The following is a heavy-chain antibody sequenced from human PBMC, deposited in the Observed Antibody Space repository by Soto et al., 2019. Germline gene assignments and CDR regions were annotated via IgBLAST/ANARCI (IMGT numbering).Heavy chain of an antibody. CDR1: GFTFSSYG. CDR2: IWYDGSNK. J-gene: IGHJ3*02. V-gene: IGHV3-33*01. Sequence: GGSLRLSCAASGFTFSSYGMHWVRQAPGKGLEWVAVIWYDGSNKYYADSVKGRFTISRDNSKNTLYLQMNSLRAEDTAVYYCARGAAGLADAFDIWGQGTMVTVSS. CDR3: ARGAAGLADAFDI. D-gene: IGHD2-15*01.